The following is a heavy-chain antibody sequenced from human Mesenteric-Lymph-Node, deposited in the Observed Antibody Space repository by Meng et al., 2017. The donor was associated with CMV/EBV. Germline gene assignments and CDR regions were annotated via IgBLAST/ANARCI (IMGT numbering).Heavy chain of an antibody. J-gene: IGHJ6*02. CDR3: ARDRGGSGLYDMDV. D-gene: IGHD6-25*01. CDR2: ISKNSINI. CDR1: GFTFSTYT. Sequence: GESLKISCAASGFTFSTYTIHWVRQAPGKGLEWVSCISKNSINIYYADSVKGRFTISRDNAKNSLYLQMNSLRDEDTAVYFCARDRGGSGLYDMDVWGQGTTVTVSS. V-gene: IGHV3-48*02.